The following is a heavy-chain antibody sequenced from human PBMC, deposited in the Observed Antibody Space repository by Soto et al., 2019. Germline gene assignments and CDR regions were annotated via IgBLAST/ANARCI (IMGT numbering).Heavy chain of an antibody. J-gene: IGHJ6*02. V-gene: IGHV3-30*14. CDR1: GFTFSSYA. D-gene: IGHD3-9*01. Sequence: GGSLRLSCAASGFTFSSYAMHWVRQAPGKGLEWVAVISYDGSNKYYADSVKGRFTISRDNSKNTLYLQMSSLRAEDTAVYYCVSDPNYDISTGYYSSGMDVWGQGTTVTVSS. CDR3: VSDPNYDISTGYYSSGMDV. CDR2: ISYDGSNK.